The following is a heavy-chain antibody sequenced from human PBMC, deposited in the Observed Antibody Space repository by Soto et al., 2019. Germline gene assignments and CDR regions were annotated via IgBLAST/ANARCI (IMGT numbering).Heavy chain of an antibody. D-gene: IGHD5-12*01. J-gene: IGHJ4*02. CDR2: IFSSGCT. V-gene: IGHV4-4*07. CDR1: GGSITTFY. Sequence: SETLSLTCTVSGGSITTFYWSWVRQPAGKGLEWIGRIFSSGCTSFNPSLESRVAMSVDTSKNHFSLNLSSVTAADMAVYYCAREGSYSAYNFAHGIQLWSFDFWGQGALVTVSS. CDR3: AREGSYSAYNFAHGIQLWSFDF.